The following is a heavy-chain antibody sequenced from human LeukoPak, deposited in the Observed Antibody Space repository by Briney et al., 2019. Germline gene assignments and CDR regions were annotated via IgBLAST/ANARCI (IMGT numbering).Heavy chain of an antibody. D-gene: IGHD3-16*01. CDR3: ARAGGGKSFDY. J-gene: IGHJ4*02. Sequence: GGSLRLSCAASGFTVSSNYMMWVRQAPGKGLEWVSVIYTGGGTFYADSVKGRFSISRDNPKNTLTLQMDGLTAEDTAVYYCARAGGGKSFDYWGQGTLVTVSS. CDR2: IYTGGGT. V-gene: IGHV3-66*01. CDR1: GFTVSSNY.